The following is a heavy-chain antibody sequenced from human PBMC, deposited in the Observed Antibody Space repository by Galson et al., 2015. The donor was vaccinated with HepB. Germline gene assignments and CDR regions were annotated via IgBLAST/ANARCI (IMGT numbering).Heavy chain of an antibody. D-gene: IGHD3-3*01. CDR1: RFTFSSYA. J-gene: IGHJ3*02. Sequence: SLRLSCADSRFTFSSYAMSWVRQAPGKGLEWVADISGSGGSTYYADSVKGRFTISRDNFKNTLYLQMNSLRAEDTAVYYCAKREYDFWSGYGPDDTFDIWGPATMVTASS. CDR3: AKREYDFWSGYGPDDTFDI. CDR2: ISGSGGST. V-gene: IGHV3-23*01.